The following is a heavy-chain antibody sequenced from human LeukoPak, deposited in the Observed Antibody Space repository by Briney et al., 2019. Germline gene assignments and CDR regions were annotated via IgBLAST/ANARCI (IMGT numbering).Heavy chain of an antibody. D-gene: IGHD1-26*01. J-gene: IGHJ4*02. CDR2: ITGSGGDT. Sequence: PGGSLRLSCAASGFTFSSYTMNWVRQAPGKGLEWVSAITGSGGDTYYSDSVKGRSTISRDNSRNTLSLQMNSLRAEDTAVYYCAKCIVGGTSAFDYWGQGTLVTVSS. CDR1: GFTFSSYT. CDR3: AKCIVGGTSAFDY. V-gene: IGHV3-23*01.